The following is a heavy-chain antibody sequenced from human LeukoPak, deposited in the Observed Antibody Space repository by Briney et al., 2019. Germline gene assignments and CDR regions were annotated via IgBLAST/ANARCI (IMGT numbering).Heavy chain of an antibody. CDR3: ANAGGIRWEREYYFDY. V-gene: IGHV3-9*01. Sequence: HPGGSLRLSCAASGFTFDDYAMHWVRQAPGKGLEWVSGISWNSGGIGYADSVKGRFTISRVNAKNSLYLQMNSLRAEDTALYYCANAGGIRWEREYYFDYWGQGILVTVSS. CDR1: GFTFDDYA. CDR2: ISWNSGGI. J-gene: IGHJ4*02. D-gene: IGHD1-26*01.